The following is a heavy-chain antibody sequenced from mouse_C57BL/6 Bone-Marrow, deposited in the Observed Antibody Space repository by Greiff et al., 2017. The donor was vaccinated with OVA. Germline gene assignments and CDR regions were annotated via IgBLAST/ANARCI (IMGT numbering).Heavy chain of an antibody. CDR2: IDPSDSYT. D-gene: IGHD1-1*01. V-gene: IGHV1-50*01. J-gene: IGHJ1*03. CDR3: ARDDYGSSHWYFDV. CDR1: GYTFTSYW. Sequence: QVQLQQPGAELVKPGASVKLSCKASGYTFTSYWMQWVKQRPGQGLEWIGEIDPSDSYTNYTQKFKGKATLTVDTSSSTAYMQLSSLTSEDAAGYYCARDDYGSSHWYFDVWGTGTTVTVSS.